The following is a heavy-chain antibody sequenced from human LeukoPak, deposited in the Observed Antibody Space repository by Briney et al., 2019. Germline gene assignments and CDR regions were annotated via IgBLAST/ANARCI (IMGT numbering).Heavy chain of an antibody. CDR3: ARASVDTAMVTTLGY. D-gene: IGHD5-18*01. CDR2: IIPIFGTA. Sequence: SVKVSCKASGGTFSSYAISWVRQVPGQGLEWMGGIIPIFGTANYAQKFQGRVTITADESTSTAYMELSSLRSEDTAVYNCARASVDTAMVTTLGYWGQGTLVTVSS. J-gene: IGHJ4*02. V-gene: IGHV1-69*13. CDR1: GGTFSSYA.